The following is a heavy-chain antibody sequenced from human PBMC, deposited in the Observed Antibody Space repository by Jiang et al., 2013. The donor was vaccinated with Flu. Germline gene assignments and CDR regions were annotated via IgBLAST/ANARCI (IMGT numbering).Heavy chain of an antibody. V-gene: IGHV3-72*01. CDR1: GFTFSDHY. Sequence: ASGFTFSDHYMDWVRQAPGKGLEWVGRTRNKANSYTTEYAASVKGRFTISRDDSKNSLYLQMNSLKTEDTAVYYCASLERGYSGSLRGNYWGQGTLVTVSS. CDR2: TRNKANSYTT. J-gene: IGHJ4*02. CDR3: ASLERGYSGSLRGNY. D-gene: IGHD1-26*01.